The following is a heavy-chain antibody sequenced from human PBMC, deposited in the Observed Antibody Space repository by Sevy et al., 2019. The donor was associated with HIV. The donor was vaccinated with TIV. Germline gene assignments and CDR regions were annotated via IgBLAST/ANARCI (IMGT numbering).Heavy chain of an antibody. Sequence: SETLSLTCTVSGGSISSSSYYWGWIRQPPGKGLEWIGSIYYSGSTYYNPSLKSRVTISLDTSKNQFSLKLSSVTAADTAVYFCARRTTAFPTDYFDYWGQGTLVTVSS. CDR1: GGSISSSSYY. V-gene: IGHV4-39*01. CDR3: ARRTTAFPTDYFDY. CDR2: IYYSGST. J-gene: IGHJ4*02. D-gene: IGHD4-17*01.